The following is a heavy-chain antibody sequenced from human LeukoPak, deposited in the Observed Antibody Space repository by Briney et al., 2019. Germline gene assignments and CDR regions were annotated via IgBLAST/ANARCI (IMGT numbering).Heavy chain of an antibody. Sequence: PSETLSLTCTVSGGSISSDGYYWSWIRQPPGKGLEWIGYIHHSGGADYNPSLKSRVTISVDTSKNQFSLKLSSVTAADTAVYYCARAGAPYGSGNYYNSDVWGQGTTVTVSS. D-gene: IGHD3-10*01. CDR1: GGSISSDGYY. CDR3: ARAGAPYGSGNYYNSDV. V-gene: IGHV4-61*08. J-gene: IGHJ6*02. CDR2: IHHSGGA.